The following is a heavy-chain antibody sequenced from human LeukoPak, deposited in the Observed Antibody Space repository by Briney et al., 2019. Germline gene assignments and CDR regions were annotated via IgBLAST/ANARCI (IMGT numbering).Heavy chain of an antibody. CDR2: IRGNGGNT. V-gene: IGHV3-23*01. Sequence: PGGSLRLSCAASGFTFSTYAMTWVRQAPGKGLEWVSAIRGNGGNTYYADSVKGRFTISRDNSKNTLFLQMNTLRAEDTAVYYCARDSTRDSSSWFDYWGQGTLVTVSS. J-gene: IGHJ4*02. CDR1: GFTFSTYA. CDR3: ARDSTRDSSSWFDY. D-gene: IGHD6-13*01.